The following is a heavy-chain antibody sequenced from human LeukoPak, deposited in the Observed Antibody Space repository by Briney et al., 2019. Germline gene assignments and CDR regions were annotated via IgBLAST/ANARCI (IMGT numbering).Heavy chain of an antibody. Sequence: SETLSLTCAVYGGSFSGYYWSWIRQPPGKGLEWIGEINHSGSTNYNPSLKSRVTISVDTSKNQFSLKLSSVTAADTAVYYCARGRSSGWSYYFDYWGQGTLVTVSS. J-gene: IGHJ4*02. CDR1: GGSFSGYY. V-gene: IGHV4-34*01. D-gene: IGHD6-19*01. CDR3: ARGRSSGWSYYFDY. CDR2: INHSGST.